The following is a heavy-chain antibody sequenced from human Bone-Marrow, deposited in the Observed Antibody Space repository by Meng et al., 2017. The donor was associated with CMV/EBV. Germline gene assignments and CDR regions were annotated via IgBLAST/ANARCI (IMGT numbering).Heavy chain of an antibody. J-gene: IGHJ3*02. CDR3: ARFIAAAQNAFDI. V-gene: IGHV1-2*02. CDR1: GYTFTGYY. CDR2: INPNSGGT. D-gene: IGHD6-13*01. Sequence: ALVKVSCKASGYTFTGYYMHWVRQAPGQGLEWMGWINPNSGGTNYAQKFQGRVTMTRDTSISTAYMELSRLRSDDTAVYYCARFIAAAQNAFDIWGQGTMVTVSS.